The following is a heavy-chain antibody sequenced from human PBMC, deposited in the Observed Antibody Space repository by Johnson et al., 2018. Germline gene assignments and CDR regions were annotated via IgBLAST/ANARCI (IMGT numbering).Heavy chain of an antibody. CDR1: GGSFSGYY. Sequence: QVQLQQWGAGLLKPSETLSLTCAVYGGSFSGYYWSWIRQPPGKGLEWIGEINHSGSTNYNPSLKSRVTISVDTSKNQFSLKLSSVTAADTAVYYCVRDLDSGSYYYYYYGMDVWGQGTTVTVSS. D-gene: IGHD6-19*01. J-gene: IGHJ6*02. CDR3: VRDLDSGSYYYYYYGMDV. V-gene: IGHV4-34*01. CDR2: INHSGST.